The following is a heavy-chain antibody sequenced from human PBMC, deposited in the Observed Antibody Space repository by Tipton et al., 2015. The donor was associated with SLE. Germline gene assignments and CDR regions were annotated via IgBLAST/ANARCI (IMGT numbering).Heavy chain of an antibody. CDR3: TREVSIWGSYRPNDAFDI. Sequence: SLRLSCAASGFTFSNYAMSWVRQAPGKGLEWVGSIRNKDYGGTTEYAASVRGRFTISRDDSKSIAYLEMNGLKTEDTAVYYCTREVSIWGSYRPNDAFDIWGQGTMVTVSS. J-gene: IGHJ3*02. D-gene: IGHD3-16*02. CDR1: GFTFSNYA. CDR2: IRNKDYGGTT. V-gene: IGHV3-49*04.